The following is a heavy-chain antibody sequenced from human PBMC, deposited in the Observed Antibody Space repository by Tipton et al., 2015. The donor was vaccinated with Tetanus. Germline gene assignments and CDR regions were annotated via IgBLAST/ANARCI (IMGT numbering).Heavy chain of an antibody. CDR2: IYYTGST. CDR1: GGSINPYY. Sequence: TLSLTCTVSGGSINPYYWSWIRQPPGKGLEWIGYIYYTGSTKSNPSLQSRVTISIDTSKNQFSLKLNSVTAADTAVYYCARGFQERWQKSGWFDPWGQGTLVTVSS. J-gene: IGHJ5*02. CDR3: ARGFQERWQKSGWFDP. D-gene: IGHD5-24*01. V-gene: IGHV4-59*01.